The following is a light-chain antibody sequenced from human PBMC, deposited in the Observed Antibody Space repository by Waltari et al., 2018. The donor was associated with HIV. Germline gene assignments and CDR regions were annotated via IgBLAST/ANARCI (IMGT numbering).Light chain of an antibody. V-gene: IGLV1-44*01. Sequence: QSVLTQPPSVSGTPGQTVTISCSGSGSNIGSNTGTWFQQFPRTAPKVLMYGNNQRPSGVPDRFSGSKSGTSASLAISGLQSEDEAEYYCAAWDDSLNALLVFGGGTKLTVL. CDR1: GSNIGSNT. J-gene: IGLJ2*01. CDR2: GNN. CDR3: AAWDDSLNALLV.